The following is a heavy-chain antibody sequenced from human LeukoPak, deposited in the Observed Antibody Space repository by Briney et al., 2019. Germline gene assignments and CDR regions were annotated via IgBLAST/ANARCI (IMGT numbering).Heavy chain of an antibody. J-gene: IGHJ6*03. Sequence: ASVKVSCKASGYTFTGYYMHWVRQAPGQGLEWMGWINPNSGGTNYAQKFQGRVTMTRDTSISTAYMELSRLRSDDTAVYYCARGARTTDLYYYCMDVWGKGTTVTVSS. CDR2: INPNSGGT. D-gene: IGHD1-14*01. V-gene: IGHV1-2*02. CDR1: GYTFTGYY. CDR3: ARGARTTDLYYYCMDV.